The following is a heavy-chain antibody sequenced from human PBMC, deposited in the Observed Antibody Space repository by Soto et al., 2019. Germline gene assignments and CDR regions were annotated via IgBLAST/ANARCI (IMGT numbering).Heavy chain of an antibody. V-gene: IGHV3-30-3*01. Sequence: GGSLRLSCAASGFTFSSYAMHWVRQAPGKGLEWVAVISYDGSNKYYADSVKGRFTISRDNSKNTLYLQMNSLRAEDTAVYYCARDSWGQYSSDPGSSYSFDYWGQGTLVTVPS. CDR3: ARDSWGQYSSDPGSSYSFDY. J-gene: IGHJ4*02. CDR1: GFTFSSYA. CDR2: ISYDGSNK. D-gene: IGHD6-19*01.